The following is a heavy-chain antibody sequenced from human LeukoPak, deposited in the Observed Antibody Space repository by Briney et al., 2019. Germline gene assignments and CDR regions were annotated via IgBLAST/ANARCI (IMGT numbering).Heavy chain of an antibody. CDR3: ATELRYVGGYFDY. CDR1: GFTVRGKY. CDR2: ILTGDNT. Sequence: GGSLRLSCAASGFTVRGKYMSWVRQAPGKGPEWVSVILTGDNTYYSDSVRGRFTISRDHSRNTLYLQMNNLRAEDTAVYYCATELRYVGGYFDYWGQGTLVTVSS. J-gene: IGHJ4*02. D-gene: IGHD3-9*01. V-gene: IGHV3-53*01.